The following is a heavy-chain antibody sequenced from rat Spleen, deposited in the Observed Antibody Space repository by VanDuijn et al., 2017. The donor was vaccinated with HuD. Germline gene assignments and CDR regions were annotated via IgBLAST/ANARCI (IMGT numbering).Heavy chain of an antibody. CDR1: GFIFSNYD. D-gene: IGHD1-6*01. Sequence: EIQLEESGGGLVQPGRSLKLSCAASGFIFSNYDMAWVRQAPTEGLEWVATISLSAGNTYYRDSVKGRFTVSRDNSEGTLYLQRDSRTSADTATYYCARENAYYGMGMDAWGQGASVTVSS. CDR3: ARENAYYGMGMDA. J-gene: IGHJ4*01. CDR2: ISLSAGNT. V-gene: IGHV5-25*01.